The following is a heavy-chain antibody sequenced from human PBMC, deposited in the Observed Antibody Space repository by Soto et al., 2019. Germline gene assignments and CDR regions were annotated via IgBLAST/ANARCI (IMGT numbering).Heavy chain of an antibody. V-gene: IGHV3-64*01. Sequence: EVQLVESGGGLVQPGGSLRLSCAASGFTFSSYAMYWVRQAPGRGLESVSGISSNGGNTYYAKSVKGRFTVSRDNSKNTLYLQIGSLRPEDMAVYYCARGSNNWNDRLFDYWGQGTLVTVSS. D-gene: IGHD1-20*01. J-gene: IGHJ4*02. CDR1: GFTFSSYA. CDR2: ISSNGGNT. CDR3: ARGSNNWNDRLFDY.